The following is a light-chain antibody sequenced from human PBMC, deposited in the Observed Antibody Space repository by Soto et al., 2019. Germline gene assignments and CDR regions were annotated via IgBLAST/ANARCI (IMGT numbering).Light chain of an antibody. CDR2: EVS. CDR3: SSYSSANTVI. V-gene: IGLV2-14*01. J-gene: IGLJ2*01. Sequence: QSLLTQPASVSASPGQSITISCTGTSSDIGGYIYVSWYQHHPGKAPRLMIYEVSSRPSGVSNRFSGSKSGNTASLTISGLQAEDEAQYYCSSYSSANTVIFGGGTKVTVL. CDR1: SSDIGGYIY.